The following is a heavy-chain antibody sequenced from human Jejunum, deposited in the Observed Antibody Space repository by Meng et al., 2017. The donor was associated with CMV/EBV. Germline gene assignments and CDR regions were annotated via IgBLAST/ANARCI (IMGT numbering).Heavy chain of an antibody. Sequence: SGFTVSSDYMSWVRQAPGKGLEWVSSIYIGSSTDYADSVKGRFTISRDNPNTTLNLQMNNLRAEDTALYYCARFSIVRTTNAFDIWGQGTMVTVSS. J-gene: IGHJ3*02. D-gene: IGHD1-26*01. CDR1: GFTVSSDY. V-gene: IGHV3-53*01. CDR3: ARFSIVRTTNAFDI. CDR2: IYIGSST.